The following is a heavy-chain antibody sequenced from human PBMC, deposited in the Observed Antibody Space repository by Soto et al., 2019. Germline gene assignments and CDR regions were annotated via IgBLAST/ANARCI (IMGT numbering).Heavy chain of an antibody. J-gene: IGHJ6*02. D-gene: IGHD2-2*01. CDR1: GDSISSSDSY. Sequence: PSETLSLTCSVSGDSISSSDSYWSLIRQAPGKGLEWIGYINSSGRTYYKPSLKSRVSISIDTSTNQFSLRLTSVTVADTAVYFCARFSTLGKDYGVDVWSQGTTVTVSS. V-gene: IGHV4-30-4*01. CDR3: ARFSTLGKDYGVDV. CDR2: INSSGRT.